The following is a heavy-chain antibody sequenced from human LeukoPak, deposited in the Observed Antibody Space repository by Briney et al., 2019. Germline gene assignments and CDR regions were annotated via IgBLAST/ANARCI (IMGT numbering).Heavy chain of an antibody. D-gene: IGHD2-15*01. CDR1: GFTFSSYS. CDR2: ISSSSSYI. CDR3: ARDQDIVVVALGMDV. Sequence: PGGSLRLSCPASGFTFSSYSMNWVRQAPGKGLEWVSSISSSSSYIYYADSVKGRFTISRDNAKNSLYLQMNSLRAEDTAVYYCARDQDIVVVALGMDVWGQGTTVTVSS. V-gene: IGHV3-21*01. J-gene: IGHJ6*02.